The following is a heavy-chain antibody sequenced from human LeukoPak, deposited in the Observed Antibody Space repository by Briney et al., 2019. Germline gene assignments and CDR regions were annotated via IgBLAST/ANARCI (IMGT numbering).Heavy chain of an antibody. Sequence: GGSLRLSCAASRFTFSSYGMHWVRQAPGKGLEWVAFIRYDGSNKYYADSVKGRFTISRDNSKNTLYLQMNSLRAEDTAVYYCAKDRGSSGWYNSYFDYWGQGTLVTVS. D-gene: IGHD6-19*01. CDR2: IRYDGSNK. CDR3: AKDRGSSGWYNSYFDY. CDR1: RFTFSSYG. V-gene: IGHV3-30*02. J-gene: IGHJ4*02.